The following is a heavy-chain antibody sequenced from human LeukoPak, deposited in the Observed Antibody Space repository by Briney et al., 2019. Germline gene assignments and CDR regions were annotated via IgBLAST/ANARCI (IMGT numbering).Heavy chain of an antibody. J-gene: IGHJ4*02. CDR3: ARSDDILTGYLLDY. V-gene: IGHV4-38-2*01. CDR1: GYSISSGYY. CDR2: IYHSGST. Sequence: PSETLSLTCAVSGYSISSGYYWGWIRQPPGKGLEWIGSIYHSGSTYYNPSLKSRVTISVDTSKNQFSLKLSSVTAADTAVYYCARSDDILTGYLLDYWGQGTLVTVSS. D-gene: IGHD3-9*01.